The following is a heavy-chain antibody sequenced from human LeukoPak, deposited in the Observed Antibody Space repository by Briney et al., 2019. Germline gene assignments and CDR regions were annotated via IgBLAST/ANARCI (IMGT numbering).Heavy chain of an antibody. J-gene: IGHJ4*02. Sequence: SQTLSLTCTVSGGSISSGSYYCSWIRQPAGKGLEWIGHIYKSGSTNYNPSLKSRVTVSVDTSKNQFSLKLSSVTAADTAVYYCASGDGGYRSGREYYFDYWGRGTLVTVSS. CDR1: GGSISSGSYY. CDR3: ASGDGGYRSGREYYFDY. V-gene: IGHV4-61*09. CDR2: IYKSGST. D-gene: IGHD3-10*01.